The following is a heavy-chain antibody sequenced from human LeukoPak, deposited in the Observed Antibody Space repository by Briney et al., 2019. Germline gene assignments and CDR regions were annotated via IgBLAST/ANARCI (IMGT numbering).Heavy chain of an antibody. Sequence: GGSLRLSCAASGFTFSSYGMHWVRQAPGKGLEWVAVISYDGSNKYYADSVKGRFTISRDNAKNSLYLQMNSLRLEDTSLYYCARVRYSSGWPDAFDIWGQGTMVTVSS. CDR3: ARVRYSSGWPDAFDI. J-gene: IGHJ3*02. V-gene: IGHV3-30*03. CDR1: GFTFSSYG. D-gene: IGHD6-19*01. CDR2: ISYDGSNK.